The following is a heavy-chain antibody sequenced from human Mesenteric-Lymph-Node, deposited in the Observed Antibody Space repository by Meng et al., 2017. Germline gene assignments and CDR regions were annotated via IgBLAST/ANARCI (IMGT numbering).Heavy chain of an antibody. J-gene: IGHJ4*02. Sequence: FVGGFLGRGVSLSLSCATLRFTFEDSDMGWARQAPEKGLEWVSGINCNGGTTTDADSVRGRFTISRDNTKNSLFLQMNSLRPEDTAVYYCARDDDCSGGSCYFEGVFRGTGLGPSWGQGTLVTVSS. CDR2: INCNGGTT. CDR1: RFTFEDSD. D-gene: IGHD2-15*01. V-gene: IGHV3-20*04. CDR3: ARDDDCSGGSCYFEGVFRGTGLGPS.